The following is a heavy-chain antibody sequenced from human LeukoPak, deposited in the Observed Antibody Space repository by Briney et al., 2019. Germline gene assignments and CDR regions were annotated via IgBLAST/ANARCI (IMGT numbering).Heavy chain of an antibody. CDR3: ARDRAERNWTYHTLFDY. J-gene: IGHJ4*02. Sequence: PGGSLRLSCTASGFTFRDYWMHWIRQTPREGLVWVSRVNGDETSRAYADSVEGRLTISRDNAKNTLHLQIDSLRAEDSAIYYCARDRAERNWTYHTLFDYWGQGTPVTVSS. CDR1: GFTFRDYW. V-gene: IGHV3-74*01. D-gene: IGHD3/OR15-3a*01. CDR2: VNGDETSR.